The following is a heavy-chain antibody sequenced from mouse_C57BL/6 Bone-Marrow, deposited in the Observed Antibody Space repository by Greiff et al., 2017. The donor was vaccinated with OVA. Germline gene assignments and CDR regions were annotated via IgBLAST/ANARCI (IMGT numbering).Heavy chain of an antibody. J-gene: IGHJ2*01. CDR3: ARGHYYGTLFDY. CDR1: GFTFSSYA. D-gene: IGHD1-1*01. Sequence: EVKVVESGGGLVKPGGSLKLSCAASGFTFSSYAMSWVRQTPEKRLEWVATISDGGSYTYYPDNVKGRFTISRDNAKNNLYLQMSHLKSEDTAMYYCARGHYYGTLFDYWGQGTTLTVSS. V-gene: IGHV5-4*03. CDR2: ISDGGSYT.